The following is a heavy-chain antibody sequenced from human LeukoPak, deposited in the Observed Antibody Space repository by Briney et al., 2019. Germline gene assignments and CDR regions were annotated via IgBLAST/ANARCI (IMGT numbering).Heavy chain of an antibody. CDR1: GGSTSSYY. J-gene: IGHJ4*02. D-gene: IGHD6-6*01. V-gene: IGHV4-59*01. Sequence: SETLSLTCTVSGGSTSSYYWSWIRQPPGKGLEWIGYIYYSGSTNYNPSLKSRVTISVDTSKNQFSLKLSSVTAADTAVYYCARDLLHSSSGYWGQGTLVTVSS. CDR3: ARDLLHSSSGY. CDR2: IYYSGST.